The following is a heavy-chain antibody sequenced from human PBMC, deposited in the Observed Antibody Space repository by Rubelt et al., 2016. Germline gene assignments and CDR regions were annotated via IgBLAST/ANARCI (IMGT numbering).Heavy chain of an antibody. J-gene: IGHJ3*02. CDR3: ARGPQWLQLGSFDI. Sequence: VQLVESGGGLVQPGGSLRLSCAASGFTVSNNYMSWVRQDPGKGLEWVAIISYDGNNKYYADSVKGRFTISRDNSKNTRLWRMNSRRAEDTAGYYCARGPQWLQLGSFDIWGQGTMVTVSS. D-gene: IGHD6-19*01. CDR1: GFTVSNNY. V-gene: IGHV3-30*03. CDR2: ISYDGNNK.